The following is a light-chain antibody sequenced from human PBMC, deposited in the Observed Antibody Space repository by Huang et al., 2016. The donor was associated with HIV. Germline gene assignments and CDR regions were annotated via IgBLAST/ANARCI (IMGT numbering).Light chain of an antibody. CDR2: ATS. CDR1: QSISSY. CDR3: QQSFSTPWT. V-gene: IGKV1-39*01. Sequence: DIQMTQSPFSLSASVGDRVTITCRASQSISSYLNWYQQRPGKAPELLIYATSTLQSGVPSRFSGGGSGTDFTLSISSLHPEDFATYYCQQSFSTPWTFGQGTKVEIK. J-gene: IGKJ1*01.